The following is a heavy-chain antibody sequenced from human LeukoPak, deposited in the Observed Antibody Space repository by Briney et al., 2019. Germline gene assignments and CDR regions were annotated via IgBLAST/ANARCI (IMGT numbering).Heavy chain of an antibody. CDR1: GFTFGSYS. CDR3: ARDWFSGTNYKPLFDY. Sequence: PGESLRLSCAASGFTFGSYSMNWVRQAPGKGLEWVSYINRSSSDIKNADSVKGRFTISRDNAKNSLYLQTNSLRDEDTAVYYCARDWFSGTNYKPLFDYWGQGTLVTVSS. CDR2: INRSSSDI. J-gene: IGHJ4*02. V-gene: IGHV3-48*02. D-gene: IGHD3-10*01.